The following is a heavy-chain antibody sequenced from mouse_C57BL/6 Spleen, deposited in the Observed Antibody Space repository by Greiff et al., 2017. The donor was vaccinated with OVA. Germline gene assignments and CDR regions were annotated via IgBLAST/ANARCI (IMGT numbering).Heavy chain of an antibody. Sequence: EVQRVESGPGLVKPSQSLSLTCSVTGYSITSGYYWNWIRQFPGNKLEWMGYIRYDGSNNYNPSLKNRTSITRDTSTNQFFLKLNSVTTEDTATYYCAREGDYYGSSDWYFEVWGTGTTVTVYS. CDR2: IRYDGSN. CDR3: AREGDYYGSSDWYFEV. V-gene: IGHV3-6*01. CDR1: GYSITSGYY. D-gene: IGHD1-1*01. J-gene: IGHJ1*03.